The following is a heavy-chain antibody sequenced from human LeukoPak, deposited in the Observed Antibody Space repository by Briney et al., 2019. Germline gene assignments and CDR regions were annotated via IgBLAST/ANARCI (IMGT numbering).Heavy chain of an antibody. CDR2: ISYSGST. D-gene: IGHD5-24*01. Sequence: SETLSLTCTVSGGSVNSGTHYWSWIRQPPGKGLEWIGYISYSGSTNYNPSLKSRVTISVDTSKNQFSLKLSSVTAADTAVYYCARGGRWLQFNYWGQGTLVTVSS. J-gene: IGHJ4*02. CDR3: ARGGRWLQFNY. V-gene: IGHV4-61*01. CDR1: GGSVNSGTHY.